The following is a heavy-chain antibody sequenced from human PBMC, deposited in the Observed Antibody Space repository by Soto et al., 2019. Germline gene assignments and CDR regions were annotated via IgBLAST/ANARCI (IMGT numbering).Heavy chain of an antibody. J-gene: IGHJ4*02. D-gene: IGHD2-2*01. CDR1: GYSLSTGFN. CDR2: IYHSGST. V-gene: IGHV4-38-2*02. Sequence: ETLSLTCPVSGYSLSTGFNWASILQPPGKGLEWIGRIYHSGSTYYNLSLKSRVTISSDASKNQISLKLSSVTAADKALYSCERDWGTGFYQLDSWGQGTLVTVYS. CDR3: ERDWGTGFYQLDS.